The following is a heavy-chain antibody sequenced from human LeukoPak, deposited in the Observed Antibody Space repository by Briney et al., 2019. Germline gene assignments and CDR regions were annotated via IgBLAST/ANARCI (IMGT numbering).Heavy chain of an antibody. CDR3: AKPTVANDY. CDR2: ISGSGGST. Sequence: GRSLRLSCAASGFTFSNYGMHWVRQAPGKGLEWVSAISGSGGSTYYADSVKGRFTISRDNSKNTLYLQMNSLRAEDTAVYYCAKPTVANDYWGQGTLVTVSS. CDR1: GFTFSNYG. J-gene: IGHJ4*02. V-gene: IGHV3-23*01. D-gene: IGHD4-17*01.